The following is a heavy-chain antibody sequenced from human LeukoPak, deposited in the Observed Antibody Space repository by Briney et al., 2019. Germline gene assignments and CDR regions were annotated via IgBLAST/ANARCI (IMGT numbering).Heavy chain of an antibody. D-gene: IGHD3-10*01. J-gene: IGHJ4*02. CDR2: ISYDGSNK. CDR3: AREMGTRDYYGSGSYYFDY. Sequence: PGGSLRLSCAASGFTFGSYAMHWVRQAPGKGLEWVAVISYDGSNKYYADSVKGRFTISRDNSKNTLYLQMNSLRAEDTAVYYCAREMGTRDYYGSGSYYFDYWGQGTLVTVSS. V-gene: IGHV3-30-3*01. CDR1: GFTFGSYA.